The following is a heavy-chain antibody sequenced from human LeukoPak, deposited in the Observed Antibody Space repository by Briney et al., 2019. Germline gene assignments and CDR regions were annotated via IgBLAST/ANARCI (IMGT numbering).Heavy chain of an antibody. J-gene: IGHJ6*03. CDR2: INYSGST. Sequence: SETLSLTCTVSGGSINSYSWSWIRQPPGKGLEWIGCINYSGSTNYNPSLKSRVTISVDTSKNQFSLKLSSVTAADTAVYYCARGLGSGYFDYYYYYMDVWGKGTTVTVSS. V-gene: IGHV4-59*12. D-gene: IGHD3-3*01. CDR1: GGSINSYS. CDR3: ARGLGSGYFDYYYYYMDV.